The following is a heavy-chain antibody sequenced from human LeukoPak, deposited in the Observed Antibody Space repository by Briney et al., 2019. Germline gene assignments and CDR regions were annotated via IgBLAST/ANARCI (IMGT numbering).Heavy chain of an antibody. CDR3: ARGGEDVVVVPAADYYYGMDV. J-gene: IGHJ6*04. CDR1: GFTFSSYG. CDR2: IWYDGSNK. Sequence: GRSLRLSCAASGFTFSSYGMHWVRQAPGKGLEWVAVIWYDGSNKYYADSVKGRFTISRDNSKNTLYLQMNSLRAEDTAVYYCARGGEDVVVVPAADYYYGMDVWGKGTTVTASS. V-gene: IGHV3-33*01. D-gene: IGHD2-2*01.